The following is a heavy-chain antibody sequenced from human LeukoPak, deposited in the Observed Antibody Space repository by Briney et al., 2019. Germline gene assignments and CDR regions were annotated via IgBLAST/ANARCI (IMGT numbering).Heavy chain of an antibody. J-gene: IGHJ3*02. CDR1: GFTFSSYW. CDR2: IKQDGSEK. V-gene: IGHV3-7*01. Sequence: PGGSLRLSCAASGFTFSSYWMSWVRQAPGKGLEWVANIKQDGSEKYYVDSVKGRFTISRDNAKNSLYLQMNSLRAEDTAVYYCARERGYCSSTSCRPVGAFDIWGQGTMVTVSS. D-gene: IGHD2-2*01. CDR3: ARERGYCSSTSCRPVGAFDI.